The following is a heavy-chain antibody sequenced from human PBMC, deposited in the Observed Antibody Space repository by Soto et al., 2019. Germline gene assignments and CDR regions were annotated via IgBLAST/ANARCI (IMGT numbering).Heavy chain of an antibody. CDR2: INSDGSST. CDR1: GFTFSSYW. D-gene: IGHD2-8*01. CDR3: ARTNGAYSNYFDY. J-gene: IGHJ4*02. Sequence: PGGSLRLSCAASGFTFSSYWMHWVRQAPGKGLVWVSRINSDGSSTSYADSVKGRFTISRDNAKNTLYLQMNSLRVDDTAVYYCARTNGAYSNYFDYWGQGTMVTVSS. V-gene: IGHV3-74*01.